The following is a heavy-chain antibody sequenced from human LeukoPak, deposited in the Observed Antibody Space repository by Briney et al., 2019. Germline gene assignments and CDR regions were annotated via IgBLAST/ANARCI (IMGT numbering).Heavy chain of an antibody. V-gene: IGHV3-74*01. CDR3: AKGGLHNWFDP. D-gene: IGHD3-16*01. CDR1: GFTFSSYW. Sequence: GGSLRLSCAASGFTFSSYWMHWVRQAPGKGLVWVSRINSDGSSTSYADSVKGRFTISRDNAKNTLYLQMNSLRAEDTAVYYCAKGGLHNWFDPWGQGTLVTVSS. J-gene: IGHJ5*02. CDR2: INSDGSST.